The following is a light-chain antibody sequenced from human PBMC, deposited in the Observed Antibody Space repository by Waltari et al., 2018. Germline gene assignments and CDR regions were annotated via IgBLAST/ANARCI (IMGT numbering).Light chain of an antibody. Sequence: QSALTQPPSASGSPGQSVTISCTGTSSDVGAYNYVSWYQQYPDKAPKLMIYEVTKRPSGVPDRFSGSKSGNTASLTVSGHQAEDEADYYCISYAGNNKYVLGAGTKVTVL. J-gene: IGLJ1*01. CDR1: SSDVGAYNY. V-gene: IGLV2-8*01. CDR2: EVT. CDR3: ISYAGNNKYV.